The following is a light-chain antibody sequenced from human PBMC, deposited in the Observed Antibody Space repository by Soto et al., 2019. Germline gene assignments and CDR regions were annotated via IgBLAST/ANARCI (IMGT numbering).Light chain of an antibody. CDR2: AAS. Sequence: DIEMTQSPSSLSASVGDRGTIPCRASQTPNNYLNWYQLKPGKPPKILIYAASTLQTGVPSRFTGSGSGTDFTLTIISLQPEDYETYFCQQSYSMPYAFGPGTKVDIK. J-gene: IGKJ2*01. V-gene: IGKV1-39*01. CDR3: QQSYSMPYA. CDR1: QTPNNY.